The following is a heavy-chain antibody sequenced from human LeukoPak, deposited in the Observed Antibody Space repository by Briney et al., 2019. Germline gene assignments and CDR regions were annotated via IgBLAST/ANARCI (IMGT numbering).Heavy chain of an antibody. CDR1: GYTFTGYY. D-gene: IGHD3-22*01. CDR2: ININSGDT. V-gene: IGHV1-2*02. J-gene: IGHJ4*02. Sequence: ATVKVSCKASGYTFTGYYMHWVRQAPGQGLEWMGWININSGDTNYAPKFQGRVTMTRDTSISTSYMELRSLTSDDAAVYYCARGRYGLLSGYDYWGQGAMVTVSS. CDR3: ARGRYGLLSGYDY.